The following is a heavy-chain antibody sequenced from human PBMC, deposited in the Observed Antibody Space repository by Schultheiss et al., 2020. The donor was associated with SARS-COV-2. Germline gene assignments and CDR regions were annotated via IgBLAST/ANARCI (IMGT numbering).Heavy chain of an antibody. V-gene: IGHV1-18*04. Sequence: ASVKVSCKASGYTFTSYYMHWVRQAPGQGLEWMGWISAYNGNTNYAQKLQGRVTITADESTSTAYMELSSLRSEDTAVYYCAREPASDFDYWGQGTLVTVSS. CDR2: ISAYNGNT. CDR3: AREPASDFDY. CDR1: GYTFTSYY. J-gene: IGHJ4*02. D-gene: IGHD1-14*01.